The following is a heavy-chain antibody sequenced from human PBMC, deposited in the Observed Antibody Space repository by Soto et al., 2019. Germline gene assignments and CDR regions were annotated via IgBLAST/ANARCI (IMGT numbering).Heavy chain of an antibody. CDR3: ARRVRFGFGF. Sequence: EVQLVESGGGSVQPGGSLRLSCVASGFTFKNYWMHWVRQAPGRGLVWVARINNDGRSTNYADSVKGRFTISRDNAKNRVYLQKNSLTAEDTAVYYFARRVRFGFGFCVEGTLVTVSS. CDR2: INNDGRST. D-gene: IGHD3-3*01. V-gene: IGHV3-74*01. J-gene: IGHJ4*02. CDR1: GFTFKNYW.